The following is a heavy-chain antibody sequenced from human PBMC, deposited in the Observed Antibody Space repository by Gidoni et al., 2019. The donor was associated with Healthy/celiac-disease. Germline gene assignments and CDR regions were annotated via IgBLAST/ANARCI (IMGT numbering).Heavy chain of an antibody. D-gene: IGHD6-6*01. CDR2: IYSGGST. Sequence: EVQLVESGGGLVQPGGSLRLSCAASGFTVSSNYMSWVRQAPGKGLEWVSVIYSGGSTYYADSVKGRFTISRDNSKNTLYLQMNSLRAEDTAVYYCASSQLGHYYYYMDVWGKGTTVTVSS. J-gene: IGHJ6*03. V-gene: IGHV3-66*02. CDR3: ASSQLGHYYYYMDV. CDR1: GFTVSSNY.